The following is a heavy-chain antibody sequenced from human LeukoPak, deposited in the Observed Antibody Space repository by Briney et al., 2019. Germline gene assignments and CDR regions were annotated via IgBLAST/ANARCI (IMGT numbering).Heavy chain of an antibody. V-gene: IGHV3-30*18. CDR2: ISYDGSNK. CDR1: GFTFGSYA. D-gene: IGHD3-22*01. CDR3: AKMRNYYDSGGPFDY. J-gene: IGHJ4*02. Sequence: GGSLRLSCATSGFTFGSYAMTWVRQAPGKGLEWVAVISYDGSNKYYADSVKGRFTISRDNSKNTLYLQMNSLRAEDTAVYYCAKMRNYYDSGGPFDYWGQGTLVTVSS.